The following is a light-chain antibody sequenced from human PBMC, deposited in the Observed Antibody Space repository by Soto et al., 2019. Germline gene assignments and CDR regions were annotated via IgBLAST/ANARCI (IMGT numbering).Light chain of an antibody. CDR2: DVS. V-gene: IGLV2-14*01. CDR3: SSYTSSSTLYV. Sequence: QSALTQPASVSGSPGQSITISCTGTSSDVGGYNYVSWYQQHPGKAPKLMIYDVSNRPSGVSNRFSGSKSGNTASLTTSGRQAEDEADYYCSSYTSSSTLYVFGTGTKLTVL. CDR1: SSDVGGYNY. J-gene: IGLJ1*01.